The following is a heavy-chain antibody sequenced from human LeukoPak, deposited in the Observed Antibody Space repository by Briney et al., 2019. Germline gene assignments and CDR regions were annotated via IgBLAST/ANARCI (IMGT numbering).Heavy chain of an antibody. D-gene: IGHD1-14*01. J-gene: IGHJ6*03. Sequence: ASVKVSCKASGGTFTSYGISWVRQAPGQGLEWMGWINTNTGNPTYAQGFTGRFVFSLDTSVSTAYLQISSLKAEDTAVYYCARDRDRGYYYMDVWGKGTTVTVSS. CDR2: INTNTGNP. CDR3: ARDRDRGYYYMDV. V-gene: IGHV7-4-1*02. CDR1: GGTFTSYG.